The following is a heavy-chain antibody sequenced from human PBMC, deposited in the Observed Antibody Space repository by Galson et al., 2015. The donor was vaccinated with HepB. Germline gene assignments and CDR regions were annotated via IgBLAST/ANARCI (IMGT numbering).Heavy chain of an antibody. Sequence: TLSLTCAVYGGSFSGYYWSWIRQPPRKGLEWIGEINHSGSTNYNPSLKSRVTISVDTSKNQFSLKLSSVTAADTAVYYCARTKRGYSSSWQGYNWFDPWGQGTLVIVSS. J-gene: IGHJ5*02. CDR3: ARTKRGYSSSWQGYNWFDP. CDR1: GGSFSGYY. V-gene: IGHV4-34*01. D-gene: IGHD6-13*01. CDR2: INHSGST.